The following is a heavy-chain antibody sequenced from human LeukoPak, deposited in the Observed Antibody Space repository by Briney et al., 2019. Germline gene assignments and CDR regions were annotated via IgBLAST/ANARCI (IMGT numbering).Heavy chain of an antibody. D-gene: IGHD6-13*01. CDR1: GYTFTSYY. J-gene: IGHJ4*02. Sequence: ASVKVSCKASGYTFTSYYMHWVRQAPGQGLEWMGIINPSGGSTSYAQKFQGRVTMTRDTSISTAYMELSRLRSDDTAVYYCARVEVTYSSRNGDYWGQGTLVTVSS. V-gene: IGHV1-46*01. CDR2: INPSGGST. CDR3: ARVEVTYSSRNGDY.